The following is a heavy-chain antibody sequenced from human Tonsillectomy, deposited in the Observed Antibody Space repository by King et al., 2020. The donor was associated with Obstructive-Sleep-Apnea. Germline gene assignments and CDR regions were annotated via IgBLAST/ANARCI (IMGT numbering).Heavy chain of an antibody. J-gene: IGHJ4*02. Sequence: VQLVQSGGGVVQPGRSLRLSCAASGFTFSSYGMHWVRQAPGKGLEGGAVISYDGSNKYYADSVKGRFTISRDNSKNTLYLQMNSLRAEDTAVYYCAKDYSSGWRHFDYWGQGTLVTVSS. CDR3: AKDYSSGWRHFDY. CDR1: GFTFSSYG. D-gene: IGHD6-19*01. V-gene: IGHV3-30*18. CDR2: ISYDGSNK.